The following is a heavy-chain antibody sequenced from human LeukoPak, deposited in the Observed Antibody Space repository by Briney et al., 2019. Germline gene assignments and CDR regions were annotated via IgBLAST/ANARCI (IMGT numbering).Heavy chain of an antibody. D-gene: IGHD4-17*01. CDR1: GFTFGDYA. V-gene: IGHV3-49*04. J-gene: IGHJ4*02. CDR2: IRSKAYGRTT. Sequence: GGSLRLSCTGSGFTFGDYAVIWVRQAPGRGLEGVGFIRSKAYGRTTEYAASVKGRFTISRDDSKSIAYLQMDSLKTEDTAVYYCTRDYGDYKGDYWGQGTLVTVSS. CDR3: TRDYGDYKGDY.